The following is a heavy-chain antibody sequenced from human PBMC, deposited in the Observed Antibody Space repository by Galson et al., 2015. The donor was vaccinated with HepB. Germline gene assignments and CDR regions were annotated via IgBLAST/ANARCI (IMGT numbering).Heavy chain of an antibody. J-gene: IGHJ3*02. D-gene: IGHD4-23*01. CDR2: ISSSSSYI. CDR1: GFTFSSYS. V-gene: IGHV3-21*01. Sequence: SLRLSCAASGFTFSSYSMNWVRQAPGKGLEWVSSISSSSSYIYYADSVKGRFTISRDNAKNSLYLQMNSLRAEDTAVYYCASGSYGGNSFDAFDIWGQGTRVTVSS. CDR3: ASGSYGGNSFDAFDI.